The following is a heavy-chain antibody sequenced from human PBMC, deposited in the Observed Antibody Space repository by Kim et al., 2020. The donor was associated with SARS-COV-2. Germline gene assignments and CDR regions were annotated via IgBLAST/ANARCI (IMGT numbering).Heavy chain of an antibody. Sequence: GGSLRLSCVASGFTFSDYYMSWIRQAPGKGLEWVSYISSSSSYTNYADSVKGRFTISRDNAKNSLYLQMNSLRAEDTAVYYCATVGYCSGGSCLNYYYGMDVWGQGTTVTVSS. V-gene: IGHV3-11*06. CDR1: GFTFSDYY. CDR3: ATVGYCSGGSCLNYYYGMDV. CDR2: ISSSSSYT. J-gene: IGHJ6*02. D-gene: IGHD2-15*01.